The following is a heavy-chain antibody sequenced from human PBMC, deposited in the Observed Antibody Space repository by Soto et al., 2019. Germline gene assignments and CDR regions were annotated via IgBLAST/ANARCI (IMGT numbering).Heavy chain of an antibody. CDR1: GYTFTSYG. V-gene: IGHV1-18*01. Sequence: GASVKVSCKASGYTFTSYGISWVRQAPGQGLEWMGWISAYNGNTNYAQKLQGRVTMTTDTSTSTAYMELRSLRSDDTAVYYCARDIDDIVVVPAAMKLLGYWGQGTLVTVSS. CDR2: ISAYNGNT. CDR3: ARDIDDIVVVPAAMKLLGY. D-gene: IGHD2-2*01. J-gene: IGHJ4*02.